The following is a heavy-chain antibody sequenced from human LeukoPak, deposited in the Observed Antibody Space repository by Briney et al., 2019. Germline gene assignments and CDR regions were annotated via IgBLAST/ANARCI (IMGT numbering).Heavy chain of an antibody. V-gene: IGHV3-74*01. CDR3: ARDQLYCTGGYCYFDS. CDR1: GFTFSSYW. D-gene: IGHD2-8*02. J-gene: IGHJ4*02. CDR2: INGDGRST. Sequence: GGSLRLSCVASGFTFSSYWTHWVRQTPGKGLVWVARINGDGRSTSYADSVKGRFTISRDNAKNTLYLQMNSLRAEDKALYYCARDQLYCTGGYCYFDSWGQGTLITVSS.